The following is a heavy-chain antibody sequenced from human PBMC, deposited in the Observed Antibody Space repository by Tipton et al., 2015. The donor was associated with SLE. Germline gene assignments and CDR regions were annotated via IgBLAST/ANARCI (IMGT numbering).Heavy chain of an antibody. V-gene: IGHV4-39*01. CDR1: GVPISDIAFS. Sequence: TLSLTCTVSGVPISDIAFSWGWIRQPPGKGQEWIGAIYYTGRTDYHPSRKSRVTIAEDTSKNQFSLKLSSVTAADTAVYYCARHCQYYDYWSGFYTYYFMDVWGKGTTVTVSS. J-gene: IGHJ6*03. CDR2: IYYTGRT. D-gene: IGHD3-3*01. CDR3: ARHCQYYDYWSGFYTYYFMDV.